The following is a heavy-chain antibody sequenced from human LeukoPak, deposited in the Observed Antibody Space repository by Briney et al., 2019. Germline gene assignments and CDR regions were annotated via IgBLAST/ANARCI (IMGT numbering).Heavy chain of an antibody. J-gene: IGHJ4*02. CDR1: GGSFSGYY. CDR2: INHGGST. D-gene: IGHD3-10*01. CDR3: ARAQFVLPVDY. Sequence: PSETLSLTCAVYGGSFSGYYWSWIRQPPGKGLEWIGEINHGGSTNYNPSLKSRVTISVDTSKNQFSLKLSSVTAADTAVYYCARAQFVLPVDYWGQGTLVTVSS. V-gene: IGHV4-34*01.